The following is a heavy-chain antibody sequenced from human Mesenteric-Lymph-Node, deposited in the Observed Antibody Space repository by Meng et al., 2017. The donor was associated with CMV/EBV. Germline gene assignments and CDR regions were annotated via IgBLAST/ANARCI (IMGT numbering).Heavy chain of an antibody. D-gene: IGHD4-23*01. V-gene: IGHV4-34*01. CDR3: ARHQRWLKSEGGFNY. J-gene: IGHJ4*02. CDR2: INHSGST. Sequence: QVHVQQWGAGLLKPSDTRSLTCAVYCGSFSGYYWSWIRQPPGKGLEWIGEINHSGSTNYNPSLKSRVTTSVDTSKNQFSLKLSSVTAADTAVYYCARHQRWLKSEGGFNYWGQGTLVTVSS. CDR1: CGSFSGYY.